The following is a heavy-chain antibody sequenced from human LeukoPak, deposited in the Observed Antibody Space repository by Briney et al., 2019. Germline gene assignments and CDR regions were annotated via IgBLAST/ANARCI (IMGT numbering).Heavy chain of an antibody. J-gene: IGHJ6*02. V-gene: IGHV3-9*01. CDR1: GFTFKDYG. D-gene: IGHD1-26*01. CDR3: AKHLRATNTYIFFGLDV. CDR2: INWNGGGT. Sequence: GESLRLSCAATGFTFKDYGMHWVRQPPGKGLEWASGINWNGGGTDYADSVKGRFTISRDNAKNSLYLQMTSLRPEDTALYYCAKHLRATNTYIFFGLDVWGQGTTVTVSS.